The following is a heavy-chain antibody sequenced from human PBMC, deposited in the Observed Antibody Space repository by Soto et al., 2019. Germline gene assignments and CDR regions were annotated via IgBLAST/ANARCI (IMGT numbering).Heavy chain of an antibody. CDR3: ARPGLAVPGTRYFDH. J-gene: IGHJ4*02. V-gene: IGHV3-23*05. D-gene: IGHD6-19*01. CDR1: GFTFNTYA. Sequence: EVQLLESGGGLVQPGGSLRLSCAASGFTFNTYAMSWVRQAPGKGLEWVSAIGSDGTAIQYADSVKGRFTISKDNSKDRLYLQMKSLRAEDTAVYYCARPGLAVPGTRYFDHWGQGTLFTVSS. CDR2: IGSDGTAI.